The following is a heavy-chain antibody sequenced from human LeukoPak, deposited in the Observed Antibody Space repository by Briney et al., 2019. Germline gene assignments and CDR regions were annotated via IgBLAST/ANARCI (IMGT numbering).Heavy chain of an antibody. CDR3: ARDSHYSSSFVFDY. CDR2: TSSSSSTI. Sequence: PGGSLRLSCAASGFTFSSYSMNWVRQAPGKGLEWVSYTSSSSSTIYYADSVKGRFTISRDNAKNSLYLQMNSLRAEDTAVYYCARDSHYSSSFVFDYWGQGTLVTVSS. D-gene: IGHD6-6*01. CDR1: GFTFSSYS. V-gene: IGHV3-48*01. J-gene: IGHJ4*02.